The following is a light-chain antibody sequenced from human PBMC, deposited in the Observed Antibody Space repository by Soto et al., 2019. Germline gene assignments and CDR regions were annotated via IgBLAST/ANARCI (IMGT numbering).Light chain of an antibody. V-gene: IGLV2-14*01. J-gene: IGLJ3*02. CDR1: SSDVGGYNY. CDR3: ISYTTNNTLGV. Sequence: QSALTQPASVSGSPGQSITISCTGTSSDVGGYNYVSWYQLHPGKAPKLMIFEVSNRPSGVSNRSSGSKSGNTASLTISGLQAEDEADYYCISYTTNNTLGVFGGGTKLTVL. CDR2: EVS.